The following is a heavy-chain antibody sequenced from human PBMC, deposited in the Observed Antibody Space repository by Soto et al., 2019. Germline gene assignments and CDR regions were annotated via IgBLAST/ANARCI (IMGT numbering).Heavy chain of an antibody. CDR2: INPSGGNT. V-gene: IGHV1-46*01. Sequence: ASVKVSCKASGYTFTSYYMHWVRQAPGQGLEWMGIINPSGGNTRYAQKFQGRVTMTRDTSTSTVYMELSSLRSEDTAVYYCARDRGPSSGYYPYWFDPWGQGTLVTVSS. CDR3: ARDRGPSSGYYPYWFDP. J-gene: IGHJ5*02. CDR1: GYTFTSYY. D-gene: IGHD3-22*01.